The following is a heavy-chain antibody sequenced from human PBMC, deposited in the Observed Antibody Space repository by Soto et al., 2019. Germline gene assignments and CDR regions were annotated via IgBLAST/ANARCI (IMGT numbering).Heavy chain of an antibody. J-gene: IGHJ4*02. Sequence: GGSLRLSCAASGFTFTRYSMNWVRQAPGKGLEWVSSISSTTNYIYYGDSMKGRFTISRDNAKNSLHLEMNSLRAEDTAVYYCARESEDLTSNFDYWGQGTLVTVSS. V-gene: IGHV3-21*06. CDR1: GFTFTRYS. CDR2: ISSTTNYI. CDR3: ARESEDLTSNFDY.